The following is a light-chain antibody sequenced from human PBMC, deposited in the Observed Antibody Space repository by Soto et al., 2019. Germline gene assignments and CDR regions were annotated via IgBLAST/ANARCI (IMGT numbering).Light chain of an antibody. CDR3: QTWGTGIRGV. CDR1: SGHSSYA. V-gene: IGLV4-69*01. Sequence: QSVLTQSPSASASLGASVKLTCTLSSGHSSYAIAWHQQQPEKGPRYLMKLNSDGSHSKGDGIPDRFSGSSSGAERYLTISSLQSEDEADYYCQTWGTGIRGVFGGGTTVTVL. CDR2: LNSDGSH. J-gene: IGLJ2*01.